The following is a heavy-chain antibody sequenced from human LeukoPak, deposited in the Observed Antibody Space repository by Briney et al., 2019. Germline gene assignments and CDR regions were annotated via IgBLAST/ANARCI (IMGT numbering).Heavy chain of an antibody. V-gene: IGHV7-4-1*02. CDR1: GYNFMSYG. CDR2: INTNTGNP. CDR3: AKETVAEFEFDY. J-gene: IGHJ4*02. D-gene: IGHD6-19*01. Sequence: GASVKVSCKASGYNFMSYGMHWVRQAPGQGLEWMGWINTNTGNPTYAQGFTGRYVFSLDISVSTAYPQISSLKAEDTAVYYCAKETVAEFEFDYWGQGTLVTVSS.